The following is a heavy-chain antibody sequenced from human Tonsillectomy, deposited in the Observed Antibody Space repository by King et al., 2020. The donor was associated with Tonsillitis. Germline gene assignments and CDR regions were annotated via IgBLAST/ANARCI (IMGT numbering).Heavy chain of an antibody. CDR3: ARPLRPDAFDI. CDR2: ISSSSSYI. V-gene: IGHV3-21*01. CDR1: GFSFSTYS. Sequence: VKLVESGGGLVKPGGSLRLSCAASGFSFSTYSMNWVRQVPGKGLEWVSSISSSSSYIFYADSVKGRFTISRDNARNSLYLQMNSLRVEDTAVYYCARPLRPDAFDIWGQGTMVTVSS. J-gene: IGHJ3*02. D-gene: IGHD2-15*01.